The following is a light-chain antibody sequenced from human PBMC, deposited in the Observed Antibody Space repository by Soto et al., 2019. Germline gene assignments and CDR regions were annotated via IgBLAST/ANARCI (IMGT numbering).Light chain of an antibody. CDR2: GAS. CDR1: QSVSSN. V-gene: IGKV3-15*01. J-gene: IGKJ3*01. Sequence: EIVMTQSPATLSVSPGERATLSCRASQSVSSNLAWYQQKPGQAPRILIYGASTRATGIPARFSGSGSGTEFTLTISSLQSGDFAVYYCQQYNNWPFTFGPGTKVDIK. CDR3: QQYNNWPFT.